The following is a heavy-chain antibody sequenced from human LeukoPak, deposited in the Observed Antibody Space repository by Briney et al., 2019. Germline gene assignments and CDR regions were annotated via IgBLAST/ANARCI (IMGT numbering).Heavy chain of an antibody. CDR3: ARDLGRSTTGTTGWFDP. CDR2: IIPIFGTA. V-gene: IGHV1-69*05. D-gene: IGHD1-1*01. CDR1: GGTFSSYA. Sequence: SVKDSCKASGGTFSSYAISWVRQAPGQGREWMGGIIPIFGTANYAQKFQGRVTITTDESTSTAYMELSSLRSEDTVVYYCARDLGRSTTGTTGWFDPWGQGTLVTVSS. J-gene: IGHJ5*02.